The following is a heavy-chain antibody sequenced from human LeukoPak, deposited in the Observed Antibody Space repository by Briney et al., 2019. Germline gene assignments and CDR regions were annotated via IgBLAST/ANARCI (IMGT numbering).Heavy chain of an antibody. CDR1: AVTVSNTY. V-gene: IGHV3-53*01. J-gene: IGHJ5*02. CDR3: ARVVGP. D-gene: IGHD2-15*01. CDR2: IYSNGRT. Sequence: GGSLRLSHPASAVTVSNTYTGWVRQAPGKGLEWVSLIYSNGRTDYTDSVKGRFSISRDNSKNTMYLQMNSLRAEDTAMYYCARVVGPWGQGTLVTVSS.